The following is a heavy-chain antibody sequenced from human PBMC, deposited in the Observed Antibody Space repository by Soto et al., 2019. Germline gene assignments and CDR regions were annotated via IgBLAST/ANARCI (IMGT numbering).Heavy chain of an antibody. D-gene: IGHD2-2*01. V-gene: IGHV3-23*01. CDR2: ISGSGGST. CDR3: AKGGSTSCWPYYYGMDV. Sequence: EVQLLESGGGLVQPGGSLRLSCAASGFTFSSYAMSWVRQAPGQGLEWVSAISGSGGSTYYADSVKGWFTISRDKSKNTLYLKMNSLRAEDTAVYYCAKGGSTSCWPYYYGMDVWGQGTTVTVSS. CDR1: GFTFSSYA. J-gene: IGHJ6*02.